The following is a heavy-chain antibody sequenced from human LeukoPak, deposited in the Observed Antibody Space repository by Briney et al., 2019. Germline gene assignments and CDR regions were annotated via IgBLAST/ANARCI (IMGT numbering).Heavy chain of an antibody. CDR3: ARDGSGGGGYFDY. J-gene: IGHJ4*02. D-gene: IGHD6-19*01. CDR1: GYTFTSYG. CDR2: IGTHNGNT. Sequence: ASVKVSCKTSGYTFTSYGVSWVRQAPGQGLEWMGWIGTHNGNTNYAQKFQGRVIMTTDTSTSTAYMELMSLRSDDTAMFYCARDGSGGGGYFDYWGQGTLVIVSS. V-gene: IGHV1-18*01.